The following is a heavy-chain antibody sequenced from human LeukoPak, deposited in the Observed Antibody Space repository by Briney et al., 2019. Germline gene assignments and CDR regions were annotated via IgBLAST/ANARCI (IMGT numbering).Heavy chain of an antibody. J-gene: IGHJ4*02. CDR3: AKAFYDSSGYSCLDY. CDR1: GFTFSSYA. Sequence: AGGSLRLSCAASGFTFSSYAMSWVRQAQGKGLEWVSAISGSGGSTYYADSVKGRFTISRDNSKNTLYLRMNSLRAEDTAVYYCAKAFYDSSGYSCLDYWGQGTLVTASS. D-gene: IGHD3-22*01. CDR2: ISGSGGST. V-gene: IGHV3-23*01.